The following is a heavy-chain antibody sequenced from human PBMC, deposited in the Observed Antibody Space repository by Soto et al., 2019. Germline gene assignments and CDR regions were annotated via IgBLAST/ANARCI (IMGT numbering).Heavy chain of an antibody. J-gene: IGHJ5*02. CDR1: GYTFTSYG. CDR2: ISAYNGNT. V-gene: IGHV1-18*01. CDR3: ARDGMGYCSSTSCYAWFDP. Sequence: ASVKVSCKASGYTFTSYGISWVRQAPGQGLEWMGWISAYNGNTNYAQKLQGRVTMTTDTSTSTAYMELRSLRSDDTAVYYCARDGMGYCSSTSCYAWFDPWGHGTLVTVSS. D-gene: IGHD2-2*01.